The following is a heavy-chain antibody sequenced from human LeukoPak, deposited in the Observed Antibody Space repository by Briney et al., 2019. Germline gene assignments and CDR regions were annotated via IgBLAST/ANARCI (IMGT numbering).Heavy chain of an antibody. V-gene: IGHV3-30*02. CDR1: GFTFSSYG. Sequence: GGSLRLSCAASGFTFSSYGMHWVRQAPGKGLEWVAFIRYDGSNKYYADSVKGRFTISRDNSKNTLYLQMNSLRAEDTAVYYCAGEEMATIRFYFDYWGQGTLVTVSS. CDR2: IRYDGSNK. J-gene: IGHJ4*02. D-gene: IGHD5-24*01. CDR3: AGEEMATIRFYFDY.